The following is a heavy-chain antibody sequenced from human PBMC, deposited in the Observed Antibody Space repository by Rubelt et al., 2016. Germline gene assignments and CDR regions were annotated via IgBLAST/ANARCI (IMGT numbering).Heavy chain of an antibody. J-gene: IGHJ5*02. Sequence: QVQLQESGPGLVKPSETLSITCTVSGGSITSSNYYWSWIRQPPGKGLEWIGEIYHSGSTNYNPSLKSRVTISVDKSKNQFSLKLSSVTAADTAVYYCARLKADNWFDPWGQGTLVTVSS. CDR2: IYHSGST. V-gene: IGHV4-39*07. CDR1: GGSITSSNYY. D-gene: IGHD6-13*01. CDR3: ARLKADNWFDP.